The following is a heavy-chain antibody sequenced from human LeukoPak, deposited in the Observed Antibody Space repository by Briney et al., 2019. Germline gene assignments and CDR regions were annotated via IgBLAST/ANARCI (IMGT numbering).Heavy chain of an antibody. CDR1: GGSISSYY. CDR2: IYYSGST. D-gene: IGHD6-19*01. Sequence: PSETLSLTCTVSGGSISSYYWSWIRQPPGKGLEWIGYIYYSGSTNYNPSLKSRVTISVDTSKNQFSLKLSSVTAADTAVYYCARGAVAGTNYFDYWGQGTLVTVSS. J-gene: IGHJ4*02. CDR3: ARGAVAGTNYFDY. V-gene: IGHV4-59*12.